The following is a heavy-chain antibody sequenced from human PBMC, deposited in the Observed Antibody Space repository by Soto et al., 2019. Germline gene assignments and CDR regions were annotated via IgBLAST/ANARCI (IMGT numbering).Heavy chain of an antibody. CDR3: VIKSGNWNNAFAI. J-gene: IGHJ3*02. D-gene: IGHD1-1*01. Sequence: QVQLQESGPGLVKPSETLSLTCGVSGASISSYYWSWIRQRPGKGLEWIGYVYYSGTTTYNPSLQSRLSMFLDTSNGPFPPRLSSVTAADTAVYYCVIKSGNWNNAFAIMGQGTMVTVSS. V-gene: IGHV4-59*01. CDR2: VYYSGTT. CDR1: GASISSYY.